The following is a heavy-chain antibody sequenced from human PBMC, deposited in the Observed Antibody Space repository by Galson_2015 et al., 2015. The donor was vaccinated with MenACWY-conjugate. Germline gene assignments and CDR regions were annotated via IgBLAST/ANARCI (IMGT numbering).Heavy chain of an antibody. CDR3: ARDLLTEPLLHFSETPRGAFDI. CDR1: GFTFSSYT. J-gene: IGHJ3*02. CDR2: IRSSSTYI. D-gene: IGHD2-21*01. Sequence: SLRLSCAAAGFTFSSYTMNWVRQAPGKGLEWVSSIRSSSTYIYYADSVKGRFTISRDHANNSLYLQMNNLRSDDTALYYCARDLLTEPLLHFSETPRGAFDIGAQGTMVTVSS. V-gene: IGHV3-21*01.